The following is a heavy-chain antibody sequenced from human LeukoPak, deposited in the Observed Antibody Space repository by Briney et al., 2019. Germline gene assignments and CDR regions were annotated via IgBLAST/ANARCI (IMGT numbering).Heavy chain of an antibody. V-gene: IGHV3-30-3*01. J-gene: IGHJ5*02. Sequence: GGSLRLSCAASGFTFSSYAMHWVRQAPGKGLEWVAVISYDGSNKYYADSVKGRFTISRDNSKNTLYLQMNSLRAEDTAVYYCARGTWTNWFDPWGQGTLVTVSS. CDR1: GFTFSSYA. D-gene: IGHD1-1*01. CDR2: ISYDGSNK. CDR3: ARGTWTNWFDP.